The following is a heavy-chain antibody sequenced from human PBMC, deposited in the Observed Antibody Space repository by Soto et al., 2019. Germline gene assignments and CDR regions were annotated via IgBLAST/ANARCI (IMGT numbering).Heavy chain of an antibody. J-gene: IGHJ5*02. CDR3: ARDSGWFDP. CDR2: IYHSGST. Sequence: SETLSLTCAVSGGSIRISDYFWCWIRQPPGRALEWIASIYHSGSTYYNPTLKSRVTMSVDTSNNQFALTLNSVTAADTAIYHCARDSGWFDPWGQGTLVTVSS. D-gene: IGHD7-27*01. V-gene: IGHV4-39*01. CDR1: GGSIRISDYF.